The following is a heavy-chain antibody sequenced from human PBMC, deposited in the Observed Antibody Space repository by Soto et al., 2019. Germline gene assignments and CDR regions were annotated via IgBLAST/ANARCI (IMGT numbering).Heavy chain of an antibody. CDR2: IYPGDSDT. Sequence: PGESLKISCKGSGYTFTSYWIAWVRQMPGKGLEWMGIIYPGDSDTRYSPSFQGQVSISADKSISTAYLQWSSLKASDTAMYYCARPDGSALYYFDYWGQGTLVTVSS. V-gene: IGHV5-51*01. J-gene: IGHJ4*02. D-gene: IGHD6-19*01. CDR3: ARPDGSALYYFDY. CDR1: GYTFTSYW.